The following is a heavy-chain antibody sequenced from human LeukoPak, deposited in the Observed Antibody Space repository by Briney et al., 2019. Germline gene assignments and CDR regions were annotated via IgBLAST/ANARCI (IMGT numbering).Heavy chain of an antibody. D-gene: IGHD6-13*01. Sequence: PSETLSLTCTVSGGSINSYYWSWIRQPADKGLEWIGRFSTSGSTNYNPSLKSRVTMSVDTSKNQFSLKLTSVTAADTAFYYCARSSSWYIIDYWGQGTLVTVSS. V-gene: IGHV4-4*07. CDR2: FSTSGST. J-gene: IGHJ4*02. CDR1: GGSINSYY. CDR3: ARSSSWYIIDY.